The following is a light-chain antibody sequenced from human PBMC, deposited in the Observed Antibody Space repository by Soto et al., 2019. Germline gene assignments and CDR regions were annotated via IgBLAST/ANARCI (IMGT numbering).Light chain of an antibody. J-gene: IGLJ3*02. CDR3: QTWSTDIRV. CDR1: SGHNSYA. CDR2: LNSNGSH. V-gene: IGLV4-69*01. Sequence: QLVLTQPASASASLGASVTLTCTLSSGHNSYAIAWHQQQPEKGPRYLMKLNSNGSHSKGDGIPDRFSGSSSGAERYLTISRLQSEDEADYYCQTWSTDIRVFGGGTQLTV.